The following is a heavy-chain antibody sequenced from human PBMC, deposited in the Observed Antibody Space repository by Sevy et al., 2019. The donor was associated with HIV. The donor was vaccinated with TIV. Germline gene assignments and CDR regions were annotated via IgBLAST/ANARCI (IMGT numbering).Heavy chain of an antibody. CDR3: ARDGGGGTTNSGMDV. J-gene: IGHJ6*02. CDR2: VYPNSGGT. D-gene: IGHD1-7*01. V-gene: IGHV1-2*06. CDR1: GYTFTGDY. Sequence: GESLKISCKASGYTFTGDYLHWVRQAPGQGLEWMGRVYPNSGGTNYAQKFQGRVTMTRDTSISTAYMELNRLTSDDTAVYYCARDGGGGTTNSGMDVWGQGTTVTVSS.